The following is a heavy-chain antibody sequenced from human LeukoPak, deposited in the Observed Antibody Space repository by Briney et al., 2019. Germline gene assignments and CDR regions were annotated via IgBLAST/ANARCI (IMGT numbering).Heavy chain of an antibody. J-gene: IGHJ4*02. CDR2: IRYDGSNK. V-gene: IGHV3-30*02. CDR1: GFTFSSYG. D-gene: IGHD6-6*01. Sequence: GGSLRLSCAASGFTFSSYGMHWVRQAPGKGLEWVAFIRYDGSNKYYADSVKGRFTISRDNSKNTLYLQMNSLRAGDTAVYYCARYSSSSFDYWGQGTLVTVSS. CDR3: ARYSSSSFDY.